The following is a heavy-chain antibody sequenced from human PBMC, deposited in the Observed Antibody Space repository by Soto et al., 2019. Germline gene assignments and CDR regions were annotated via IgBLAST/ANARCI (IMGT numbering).Heavy chain of an antibody. CDR2: IYYSGST. Sequence: QVQLQESGPGLVKPSQTLSLSCTVSGGSLSSGGYYWSWIRQHPGKGLEWIGFIYYSGSTYDNPTLKSRVTISVDTSQNQFSLKLSSVTAADTAVYYCARDTQRGYSGYFDSWGQGTLVTVSS. D-gene: IGHD5-12*01. CDR1: GGSLSSGGYY. V-gene: IGHV4-31*03. J-gene: IGHJ4*02. CDR3: ARDTQRGYSGYFDS.